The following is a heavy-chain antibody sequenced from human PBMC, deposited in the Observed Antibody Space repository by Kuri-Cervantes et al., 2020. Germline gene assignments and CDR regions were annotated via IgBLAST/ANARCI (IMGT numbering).Heavy chain of an antibody. Sequence: GESLKISCAASGFTFSSYWMSWVRQAPGKGLEWVSAISGSGGSTYYADSVKGRFTISRDNSKNTLYLQMNSLRAEDTAVYYCVNGGMITFGGVIALDYWGQGTLVTVSS. V-gene: IGHV3-23*01. CDR1: GFTFSSYW. CDR2: ISGSGGST. CDR3: VNGGMITFGGVIALDY. J-gene: IGHJ4*02. D-gene: IGHD3-16*01.